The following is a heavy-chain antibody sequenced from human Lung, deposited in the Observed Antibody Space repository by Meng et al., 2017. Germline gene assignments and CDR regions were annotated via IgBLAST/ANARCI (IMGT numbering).Heavy chain of an antibody. CDR3: ARDEDISAAGKLFGDY. CDR2: INPKSGDT. D-gene: IGHD6-25*01. CDR1: GYNFPDYY. Sequence: QGAVGRSGAEVKKPGASVKVSCKPSGYNFPDYYIHWVRRAPGQGLEWMGRINPKSGDTHYAQKFQARVTMTGDTSISTAYMELSGLRSDDTAMYYCARDEDISAAGKLFGDYWGQGTLVTVSS. J-gene: IGHJ4*02. V-gene: IGHV1-2*06.